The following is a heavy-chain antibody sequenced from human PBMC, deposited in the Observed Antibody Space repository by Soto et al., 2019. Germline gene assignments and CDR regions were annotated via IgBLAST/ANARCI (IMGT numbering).Heavy chain of an antibody. Sequence: EVHLVESGGGWVQRGGSWKLSCAAPGFNFIKNPMHGVRQAPGKGLAYVSAISSDGGTTFYADSVRGRFTMSRDNLKNTLYLQMRTLRVEDMAVYYCARGLIPYGLDVWGQGTTVTIS. CDR3: ARGLIPYGLDV. D-gene: IGHD2-8*01. J-gene: IGHJ6*02. V-gene: IGHV3-64*07. CDR2: ISSDGGTT. CDR1: GFNFIKNP.